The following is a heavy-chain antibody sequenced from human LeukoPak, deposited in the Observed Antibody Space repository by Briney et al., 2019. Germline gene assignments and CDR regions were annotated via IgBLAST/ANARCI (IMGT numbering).Heavy chain of an antibody. CDR1: GFTFSSYS. J-gene: IGHJ4*02. CDR3: ARQGPLTTAVTTRTNPFDY. D-gene: IGHD4-11*01. V-gene: IGHV3-21*01. CDR2: ISSSSSYI. Sequence: GGSLRLSCAASGFTFSSYSMNWVRQAPGKGLEWVSSISSSSSYIYYADSVKGRFTISRDNAKNSLYLQMNSLRAEDTAVYYCARQGPLTTAVTTRTNPFDYWGQGTLVTVSS.